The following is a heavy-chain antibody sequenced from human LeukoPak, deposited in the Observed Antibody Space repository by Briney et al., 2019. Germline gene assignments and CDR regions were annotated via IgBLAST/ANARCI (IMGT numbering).Heavy chain of an antibody. CDR3: ARDRYNWNYVGRDAFDI. J-gene: IGHJ3*02. CDR2: IIPIFGTA. D-gene: IGHD1-7*01. Sequence: ASVKVSCKASGGTFSSYAISWVRQAPGQGLEWMGGIIPIFGTAYYAQKFQGRVTITTDEATSTAYMELSSLRSEDTAVYYCARDRYNWNYVGRDAFDIWGQGTMVTVSS. CDR1: GGTFSSYA. V-gene: IGHV1-69*05.